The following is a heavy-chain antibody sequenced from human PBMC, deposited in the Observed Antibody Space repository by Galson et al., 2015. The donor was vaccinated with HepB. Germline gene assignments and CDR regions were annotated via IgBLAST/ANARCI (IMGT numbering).Heavy chain of an antibody. CDR1: GFTFSSYA. CDR2: ISSDGSNK. D-gene: IGHD4-23*01. V-gene: IGHV3-30*04. Sequence: SLRLSCAASGFTFSSYAMHWVRQAPGKGLEWVAVISSDGSNKYYADSVKGRFTISRDNSKNTLYLQMNSLRAEDTAVYYCARDRGPTVVTPSGAFDIWGQGTMVTVAS. J-gene: IGHJ3*02. CDR3: ARDRGPTVVTPSGAFDI.